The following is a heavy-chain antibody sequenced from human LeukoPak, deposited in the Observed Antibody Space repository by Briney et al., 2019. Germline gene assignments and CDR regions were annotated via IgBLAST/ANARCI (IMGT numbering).Heavy chain of an antibody. J-gene: IGHJ6*03. V-gene: IGHV3-23*01. CDR1: GFIFSSYA. Sequence: GGSLRLSRAASGFIFSSYAMSWVRQAPGKGLEWVSYGGSGGSTYYADSVKGRFTVSRDNSKSPLYLQMHSLTAEDTAVYYCAKMRGPYYHSYYMDAWGKGTTVTVSS. CDR2: GGSGGST. CDR3: AKMRGPYYHSYYMDA.